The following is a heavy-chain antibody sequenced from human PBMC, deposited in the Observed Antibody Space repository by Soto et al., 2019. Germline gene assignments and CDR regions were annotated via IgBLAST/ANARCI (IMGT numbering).Heavy chain of an antibody. J-gene: IGHJ4*02. V-gene: IGHV4-39*01. CDR3: ARVYGSGSYYFEY. CDR2: IYYSGNT. CDR1: GGSISNAAYC. Sequence: SETLSLTCTVSGGSISNAAYCWGWIRQPPGKGLECIGIIYYSGNTYYSPSLKSRLTMSVDTSKNQFSLKLSSVSATDTSTYYCARVYGSGSYYFEYWGQGTLVTVSS. D-gene: IGHD3-10*01.